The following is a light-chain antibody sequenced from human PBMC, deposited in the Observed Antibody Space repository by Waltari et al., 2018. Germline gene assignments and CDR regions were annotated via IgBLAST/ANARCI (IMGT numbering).Light chain of an antibody. Sequence: EIVLTQSPGTLSLSPGERATLSCRASQSVSSSYLAWYQQKPGQAPRLLIHGASSRATGIPDRCSGSGSGTDFTLTISRLEPEDFAVYYCQQYGSSPRTFGGGTKVEIK. CDR1: QSVSSSY. V-gene: IGKV3-20*01. J-gene: IGKJ4*01. CDR2: GAS. CDR3: QQYGSSPRT.